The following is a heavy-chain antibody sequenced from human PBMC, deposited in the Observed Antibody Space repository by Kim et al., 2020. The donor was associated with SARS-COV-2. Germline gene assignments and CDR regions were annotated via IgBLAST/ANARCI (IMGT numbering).Heavy chain of an antibody. Sequence: SETLSLTCTVSGGSISSGGYYWSWIRQHPWKGLEWIGYIYYSGSTYYNPSLKSRVTISVDTSKNQFSLKLSSVTAADTAVYYCARDMVRGPKAGMDVWGQGTTVTVSS. CDR2: IYYSGST. J-gene: IGHJ6*02. D-gene: IGHD3-10*01. CDR3: ARDMVRGPKAGMDV. V-gene: IGHV4-31*03. CDR1: GGSISSGGYY.